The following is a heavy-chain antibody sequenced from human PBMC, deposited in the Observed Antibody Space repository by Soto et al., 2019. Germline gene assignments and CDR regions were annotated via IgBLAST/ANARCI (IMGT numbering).Heavy chain of an antibody. V-gene: IGHV4-39*07. D-gene: IGHD3-3*01. J-gene: IGHJ6*03. CDR3: ARVRYYDFWSGYLPGYYYYMDV. CDR2: IYYSGST. CDR1: DGSISSSSYY. Sequence: PSETLSLTCTVSDGSISSSSYYWGWVRQPPGKGLEWIGSIYYSGSTYYNPSLKSRVTVSGDTSKDQFSLKLSSVAAADTAVYYCARVRYYDFWSGYLPGYYYYMDVWGKGTTVTVSS.